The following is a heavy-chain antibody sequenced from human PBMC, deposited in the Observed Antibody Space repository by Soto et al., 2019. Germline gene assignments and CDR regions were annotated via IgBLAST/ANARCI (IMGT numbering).Heavy chain of an antibody. CDR3: ARPGIAVAGTNWFDP. J-gene: IGHJ5*02. CDR1: GYTFTSYG. Sequence: ASLKVSCKASGYTFTSYGISWVRQAPGQGLEWMGWISAYNGNTNYAQKLQGRVTMTTDTSTSTAYMELRSLRSDDTAVYYCARPGIAVAGTNWFDPWGQGTLVTVSS. D-gene: IGHD6-19*01. V-gene: IGHV1-18*01. CDR2: ISAYNGNT.